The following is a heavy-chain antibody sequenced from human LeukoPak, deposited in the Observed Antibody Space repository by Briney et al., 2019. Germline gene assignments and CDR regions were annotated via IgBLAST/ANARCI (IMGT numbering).Heavy chain of an antibody. Sequence: ASVKVSCKASGYPFTSYDINWVRQAPGQGLEWMGWINPNSGGTNYAQKFQGRVTMTRDTSISTAYMELSRLRSDDTAVYYCARDAVYSSSCFDYWGQGTLVTVSS. CDR2: INPNSGGT. CDR3: ARDAVYSSSCFDY. D-gene: IGHD6-6*01. V-gene: IGHV1-2*02. CDR1: GYPFTSYD. J-gene: IGHJ4*02.